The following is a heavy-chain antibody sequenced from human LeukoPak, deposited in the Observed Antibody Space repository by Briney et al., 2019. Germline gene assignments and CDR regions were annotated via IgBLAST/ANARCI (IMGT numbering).Heavy chain of an antibody. V-gene: IGHV4-59*07. CDR3: ARSDTHHIHSSSWHFDY. J-gene: IGHJ4*02. CDR1: GGSLGTNF. D-gene: IGHD6-13*01. CDR2: RSSSGNN. Sequence: ADPLSLTCSVCGGSLGTNFWSWIRQVPGRGVEWIVYRSSSGNNNYNPSLRSRVTISIDTSKKQFSLELNSVTAADTAVYYCARSDTHHIHSSSWHFDYWGQGSLVTVSS.